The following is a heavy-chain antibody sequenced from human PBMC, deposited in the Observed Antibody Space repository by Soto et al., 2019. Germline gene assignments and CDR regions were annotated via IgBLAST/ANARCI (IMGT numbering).Heavy chain of an antibody. Sequence: QVQLEQSGAEVKKPGASVKVSCKASGYTFASYAISWMRQAPGQGLEWMRWISADNGNTNYAQKLQGTVTRTTDKSTSTAYMELSGLRRSDTVVYYCAGDPGPADYWGQGTVVTFSS. CDR2: ISADNGNT. CDR1: GYTFASYA. CDR3: AGDPGPADY. V-gene: IGHV1-18*01. J-gene: IGHJ4*02.